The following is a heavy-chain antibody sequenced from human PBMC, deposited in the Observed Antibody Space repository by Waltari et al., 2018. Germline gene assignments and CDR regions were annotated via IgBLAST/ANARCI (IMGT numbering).Heavy chain of an antibody. V-gene: IGHV4-39*01. J-gene: IGHJ3*02. CDR3: GVVPAAMGAFDI. Sequence: QLQLQESGPGLVKPSETLSLTCTVSGGSISSSSYYWGWIRQPPGKGLEWIGSIYYSGRTYYNPSRKSRVTISVDTSKNQFSLKLSSVTAADTAVYYCGVVPAAMGAFDIWGQGTMVTVSS. CDR1: GGSISSSSYY. D-gene: IGHD2-2*01. CDR2: IYYSGRT.